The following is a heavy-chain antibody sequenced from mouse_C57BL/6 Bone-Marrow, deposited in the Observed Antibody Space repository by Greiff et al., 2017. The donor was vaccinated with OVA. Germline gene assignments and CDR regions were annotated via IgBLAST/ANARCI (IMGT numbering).Heavy chain of an antibody. CDR3: TTRGLDYYGSSFYFDY. Sequence: VQLQQSGAELVRPGASVKLSCTASGFNIKDDYMHWVKQRPEQGLEWIGWIDPESGDTEYASKFQGQATITADTSSNTAYLQLSSLTSEDTAFYYSTTRGLDYYGSSFYFDYWGQGTTLTVSS. D-gene: IGHD1-1*01. CDR2: IDPESGDT. J-gene: IGHJ2*01. CDR1: GFNIKDDY. V-gene: IGHV14-4*01.